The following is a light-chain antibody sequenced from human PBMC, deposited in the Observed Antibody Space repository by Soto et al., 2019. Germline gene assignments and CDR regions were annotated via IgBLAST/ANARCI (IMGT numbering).Light chain of an antibody. CDR2: EAS. V-gene: IGKV2D-29*01. CDR1: QSLLQTNGRTY. J-gene: IGKJ1*01. Sequence: DVVVTQTPLSLSVTPGQPASISCKSSQSLLQTNGRTYLYWYLQKPGQPPQLLIYEASNRFSGVPDRFSGSGSVTDFTLKISRVEADDVGIYYCMQSLHFPLTFVQGTKVDIK. CDR3: MQSLHFPLT.